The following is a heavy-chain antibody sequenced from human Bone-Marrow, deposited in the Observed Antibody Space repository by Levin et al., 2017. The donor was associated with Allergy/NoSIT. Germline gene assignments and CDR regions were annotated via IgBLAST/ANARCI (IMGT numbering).Heavy chain of an antibody. CDR1: GFTFGSFA. CDR3: AKDKGFGESPMDEFFFYGMDV. V-gene: IGHV3-23*01. J-gene: IGHJ6*02. CDR2: IGGSGLST. Sequence: PGGSLRLSCEASGFTFGSFAMSWVRQAPGKGLEWVSAIGGSGLSTYYADSVKGRFFISRDNSKDTLYLQMNSLRGEDTALYYCAKDKGFGESPMDEFFFYGMDVWGQGTTVTVSS. D-gene: IGHD3-10*01.